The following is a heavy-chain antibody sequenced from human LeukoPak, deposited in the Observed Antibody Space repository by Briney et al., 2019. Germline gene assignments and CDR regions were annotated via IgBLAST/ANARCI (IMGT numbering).Heavy chain of an antibody. J-gene: IGHJ4*02. D-gene: IGHD3-9*01. V-gene: IGHV4-34*01. CDR1: GGSFSGYY. CDR3: AIMYYDILTGYYGFDY. CDR2: INHSGST. Sequence: SETLSLTCAVYGGSFSGYYWSGIRQPPGKGLEWIGEINHSGSTNYNPSLKSRVTISVDTSKNQFSLKLSSVTAADTAVYYCAIMYYDILTGYYGFDYWGQGTLVTVSS.